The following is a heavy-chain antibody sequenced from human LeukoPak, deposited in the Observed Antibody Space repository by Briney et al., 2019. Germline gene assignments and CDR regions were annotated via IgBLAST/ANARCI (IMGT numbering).Heavy chain of an antibody. CDR1: GASIRSNNW. Sequence: SGTLSLTCTVSGASIRSNNWWTWVRQPPGKGLEWIGESYHSGSTNYNPSLKSPVTISVDKSKNQFSLKLSSVTAADTAVYYCARVSDMIRGVSDYWGQGTLVTVFS. CDR3: ARVSDMIRGVSDY. V-gene: IGHV4-4*02. CDR2: SYHSGST. D-gene: IGHD3-10*01. J-gene: IGHJ4*02.